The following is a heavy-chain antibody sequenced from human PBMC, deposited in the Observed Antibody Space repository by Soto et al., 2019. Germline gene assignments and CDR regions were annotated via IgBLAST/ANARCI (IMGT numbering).Heavy chain of an antibody. J-gene: IGHJ6*02. CDR2: FYSGDCT. CDR3: VRDLNV. V-gene: IGHV3-53*02. CDR1: GFTVSNNY. Sequence: EVQLVETGGGLIQPGGSLRLSCAASGFTVSNNYISWVRQGPGKGLEWVSLFYSGDCTYYADSVKGRFTISRDNSKNTLYLQMNSLRAEDTAVYYCVRDLNVWGQGTTVTVSS.